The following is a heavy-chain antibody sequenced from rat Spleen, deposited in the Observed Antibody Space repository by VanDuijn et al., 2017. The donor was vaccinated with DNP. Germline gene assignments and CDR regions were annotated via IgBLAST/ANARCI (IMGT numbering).Heavy chain of an antibody. V-gene: IGHV5-7*01. D-gene: IGHD1-2*01. CDR1: GFTFSNYY. Sequence: EVQLVESGGGLVQPGESLKLSCVASGFTFSNYYMAWVRQAPKKGLEWVATISATGTRTSYPDSVKGRFTISRDNAENSLYLQINSLKSEDTATYYCARRSYYFDYWGQGVMVTVSS. CDR3: ARRSYYFDY. CDR2: ISATGTRT. J-gene: IGHJ2*01.